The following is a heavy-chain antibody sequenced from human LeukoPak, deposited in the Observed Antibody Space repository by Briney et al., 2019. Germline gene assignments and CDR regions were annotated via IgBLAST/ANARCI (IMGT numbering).Heavy chain of an antibody. D-gene: IGHD2-2*01. J-gene: IGHJ4*02. CDR2: IIPIFGTA. CDR3: ARGFHQLGYFDY. CDR1: GGTFSSYA. Sequence: GASVKVSCKASGGTFSSYAISWVRQAPGQGLEWMGGIIPIFGTANYAQKFQGRVTITADESTSTAYMELSSLRSEDTAVYYCARGFHQLGYFDYWGQGTLVTVSS. V-gene: IGHV1-69*13.